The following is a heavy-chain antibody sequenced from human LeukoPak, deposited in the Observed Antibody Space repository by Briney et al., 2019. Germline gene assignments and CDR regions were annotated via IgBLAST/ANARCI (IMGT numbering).Heavy chain of an antibody. D-gene: IGHD2-2*01. V-gene: IGHV1-69*02. CDR1: GGTFSSYT. Sequence: SVKVSCKASGGTFSSYTISWVRQAPGQGLEWMGRIIPILGIANYAQKFQGRVTITADKSTSTVYMELSSLRSEDTAVYYCARGSQLLGFDAFDIWGQGTMVTVSS. CDR2: IIPILGIA. J-gene: IGHJ3*02. CDR3: ARGSQLLGFDAFDI.